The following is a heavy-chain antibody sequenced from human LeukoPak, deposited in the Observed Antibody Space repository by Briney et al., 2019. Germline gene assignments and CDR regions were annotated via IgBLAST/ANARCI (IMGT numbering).Heavy chain of an antibody. Sequence: SETLSLTCTVSGGSISSYYWSWIRQPPGKGLEWIGYIYTSGSTNYNPSLKSRVTISVDTSKNQFSLKLSSVTAADTAVYHCARHSYSSSSGFDYWGQGTLVTVSS. CDR1: GGSISSYY. J-gene: IGHJ4*02. V-gene: IGHV4-4*09. D-gene: IGHD6-6*01. CDR3: ARHSYSSSSGFDY. CDR2: IYTSGST.